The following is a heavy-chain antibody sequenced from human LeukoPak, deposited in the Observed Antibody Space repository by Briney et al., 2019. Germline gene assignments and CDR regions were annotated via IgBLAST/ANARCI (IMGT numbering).Heavy chain of an antibody. J-gene: IGHJ6*04. V-gene: IGHV1-2*02. Sequence: GASVKVSCKASGYTFTGYYMHWVRQAPGQGLEWMGWINPNSGGTNYAQKFQGRVTMTRDTSISTAYMELSRLRSDDTAVYYCASPLWVGCSSTSCYDVWGKGTTVTVSS. CDR2: INPNSGGT. CDR3: ASPLWVGCSSTSCYDV. D-gene: IGHD2-2*01. CDR1: GYTFTGYY.